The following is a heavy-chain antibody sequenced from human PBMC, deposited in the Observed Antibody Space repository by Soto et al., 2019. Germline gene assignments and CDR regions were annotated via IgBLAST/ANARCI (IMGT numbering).Heavy chain of an antibody. CDR1: GYSISSGYY. J-gene: IGHJ5*02. V-gene: IGHV4-38-2*01. D-gene: IGHD6-13*01. CDR3: ARSLLTSSWYAGS. Sequence: SETLSLTCVVPGYSISSGYYWGWIRQPPGKGLEWIGSIYHSGTTYYNPSLKSRVTISLDTSRNQFSLKLTSVTAADTAVYYCARSLLTSSWYAGSWGQGTLVTVSS. CDR2: IYHSGTT.